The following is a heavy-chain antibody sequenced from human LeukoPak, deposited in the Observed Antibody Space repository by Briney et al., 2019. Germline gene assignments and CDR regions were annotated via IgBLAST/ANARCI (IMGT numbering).Heavy chain of an antibody. D-gene: IGHD2/OR15-2a*01. Sequence: GGSLRLSCAASGLTFSSYGMHWVRQAPGKGLEWVAVIWYDGSNKYYADSVKGRFTISRDNSKNTLYLQMNSLRAEDTAVYYCARGTRFYRLDYWGQGTLVTVSS. CDR2: IWYDGSNK. CDR1: GLTFSSYG. J-gene: IGHJ4*02. CDR3: ARGTRFYRLDY. V-gene: IGHV3-33*01.